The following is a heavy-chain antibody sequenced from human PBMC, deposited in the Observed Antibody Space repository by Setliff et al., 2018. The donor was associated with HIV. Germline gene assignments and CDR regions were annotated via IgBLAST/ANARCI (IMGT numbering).Heavy chain of an antibody. CDR3: ATLDYYGSQTYNLALHY. J-gene: IGHJ4*02. CDR2: VDPEDGKT. Sequence: GASVKVSCKVSGYTFTDYYMHWVQQAPGKGLEWMGLVDPEDGKTLYAENLRGRITITADTSTDTAYMELNSLRSEDTAMYYCATLDYYGSQTYNLALHYWGQGTLVTVSS. D-gene: IGHD3-10*01. V-gene: IGHV1-69-2*01. CDR1: GYTFTDYY.